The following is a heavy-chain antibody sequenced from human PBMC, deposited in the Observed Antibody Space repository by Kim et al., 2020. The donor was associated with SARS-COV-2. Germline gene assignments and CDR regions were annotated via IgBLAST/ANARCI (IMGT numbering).Heavy chain of an antibody. J-gene: IGHJ4*02. CDR3: ARGAWGSSSQYYFDS. D-gene: IGHD6-6*01. V-gene: IGHV4-30-2*04. Sequence: PSLKSRVTISVATSKNQFSLKLSSVTAADTAVYYCARGAWGSSSQYYFDSWGQGTLVTVSS.